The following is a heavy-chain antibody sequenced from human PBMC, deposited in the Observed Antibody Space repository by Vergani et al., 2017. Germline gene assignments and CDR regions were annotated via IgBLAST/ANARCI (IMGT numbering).Heavy chain of an antibody. J-gene: IGHJ6*02. CDR2: IYHSGST. V-gene: IGHV4-38-2*01. Sequence: QVQLQESGPGLVKPSETLSLTCAVSGYSISSTYYWGWIRQPPGKGLEWFGSIYHSGSTYNNPSLKSRVTISVDTSKNQFSLKLSSVTAADTAVYYCARHRGDNDRGGMDVWGQGTTVTVSS. D-gene: IGHD2-21*02. CDR1: GYSISSTYY. CDR3: ARHRGDNDRGGMDV.